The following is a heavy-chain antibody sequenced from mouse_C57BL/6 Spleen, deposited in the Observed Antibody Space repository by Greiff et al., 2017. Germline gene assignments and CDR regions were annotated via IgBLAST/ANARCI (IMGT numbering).Heavy chain of an antibody. V-gene: IGHV1-72*01. Sequence: QVQLQQPGAELVKPGASVKLSCKASGYTFTSYWMHWVKQRPGRGLEWIGRIDPNSGGTKYNEKFKSKATLTVDKPSSTAYMQLSSLTSGDSAVYYCARGAWSNYGYAMDYWGQGTSVTVSS. J-gene: IGHJ4*01. CDR1: GYTFTSYW. D-gene: IGHD2-5*01. CDR3: ARGAWSNYGYAMDY. CDR2: IDPNSGGT.